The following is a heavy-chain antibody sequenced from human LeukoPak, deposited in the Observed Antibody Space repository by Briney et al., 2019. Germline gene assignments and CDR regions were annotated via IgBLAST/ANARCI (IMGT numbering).Heavy chain of an antibody. Sequence: PGGSLRLSCAASGFTFSSFGMHWVRQAPGKGLEWVAFIRYDGTDKYYADSVKGRFTISRDNSKNTLYLQMNSLRPEDTAVYYCAPRVVVITAPFDYWGQGTPVTVSS. CDR3: APRVVVITAPFDY. J-gene: IGHJ4*02. D-gene: IGHD2-21*01. V-gene: IGHV3-30*02. CDR2: IRYDGTDK. CDR1: GFTFSSFG.